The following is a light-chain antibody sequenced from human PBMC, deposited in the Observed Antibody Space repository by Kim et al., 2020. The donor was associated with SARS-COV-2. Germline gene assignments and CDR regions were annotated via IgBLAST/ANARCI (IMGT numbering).Light chain of an antibody. J-gene: IGLJ2*01. CDR1: KLGDKY. V-gene: IGLV3-1*01. CDR3: QAWDSSTVV. CDR2: QDS. Sequence: VSQGQTASIPCSGDKLGDKYACWYQQKPGQSPVLVIYQDSKRPSGIPERFSGSNSGNTATLTISGTQAMDEADYYCQAWDSSTVVFGGGTQLTVL.